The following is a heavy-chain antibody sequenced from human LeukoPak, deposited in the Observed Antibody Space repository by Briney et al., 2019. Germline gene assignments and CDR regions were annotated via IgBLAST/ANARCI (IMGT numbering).Heavy chain of an antibody. CDR2: IYYSGST. Sequence: PSQTLSLTCAVSGGSISSGGYSWSWIRQPPGKGLEGIGNIYYSGSTYYNPSLKSRVTISVDTSKNQFSLKLSSVTAADTAVYYCARASTVTTDYYYYMDVWGKGTTVTVSS. CDR3: ARASTVTTDYYYYMDV. CDR1: GGSISSGGYS. V-gene: IGHV4-30-4*07. J-gene: IGHJ6*03. D-gene: IGHD4-11*01.